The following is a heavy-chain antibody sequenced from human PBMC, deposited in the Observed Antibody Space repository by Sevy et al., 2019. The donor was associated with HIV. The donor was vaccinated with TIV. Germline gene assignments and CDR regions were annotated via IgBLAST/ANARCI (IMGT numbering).Heavy chain of an antibody. Sequence: SETLSLTCTVSGGSISSGDYYWSWIRQPPGKGLEWIGYIYYSGSTYYNPSLKSRDTISVDTSKNQFSLKLSSVTAADTAVYYCARGSIVVVTATASLSWFDPWGQGTLVTVSS. D-gene: IGHD2-21*02. CDR1: GGSISSGDYY. CDR3: ARGSIVVVTATASLSWFDP. J-gene: IGHJ5*02. V-gene: IGHV4-30-4*01. CDR2: IYYSGST.